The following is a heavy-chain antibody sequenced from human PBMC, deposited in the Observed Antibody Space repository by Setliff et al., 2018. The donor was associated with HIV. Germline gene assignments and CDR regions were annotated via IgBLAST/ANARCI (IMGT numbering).Heavy chain of an antibody. CDR1: EVIVSNNY. J-gene: IGHJ4*02. CDR2: IYSGGST. D-gene: IGHD1-1*01. V-gene: IGHV3-53*01. Sequence: GGSLRLSCAVSEVIVSNNYMSWVRQAPGKGLEWVSVIYSGGSTDHADSVKGRFTTSRDNSKNTVYLQMTSLRAEDTAVYYCARSPGMFDYWGQGTPVTVSS. CDR3: ARSPGMFDY.